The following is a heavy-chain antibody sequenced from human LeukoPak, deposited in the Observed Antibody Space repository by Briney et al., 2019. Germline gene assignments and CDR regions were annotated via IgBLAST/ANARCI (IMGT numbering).Heavy chain of an antibody. D-gene: IGHD3-22*01. J-gene: IGHJ4*02. Sequence: GGSLRLSCAASGFTFGDYAMSWVRQAPGKGLEWVSAISGSGSSTYYADSVKGRFTISRDNSKNTLYLQMNSLRAEDTAVYYCAKHKPYDSSPYFDYWGQGTLVTVSS. CDR1: GFTFGDYA. CDR2: ISGSGSST. V-gene: IGHV3-23*01. CDR3: AKHKPYDSSPYFDY.